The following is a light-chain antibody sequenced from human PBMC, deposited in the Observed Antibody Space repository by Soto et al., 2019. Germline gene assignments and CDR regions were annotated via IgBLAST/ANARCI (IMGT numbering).Light chain of an antibody. J-gene: IGLJ2*01. Sequence: NFMLTQPHSVSESPGKTVTISCTRSSGSIASNYVQWYQQRPGSAPRIVIFEDDQRPSGVPDRFSGSIDTSSNSAYLTISALETGDEADYFCQSYDASAVVFGGGTQLTVL. CDR2: EDD. V-gene: IGLV6-57*04. CDR1: SGSIASNY. CDR3: QSYDASAVV.